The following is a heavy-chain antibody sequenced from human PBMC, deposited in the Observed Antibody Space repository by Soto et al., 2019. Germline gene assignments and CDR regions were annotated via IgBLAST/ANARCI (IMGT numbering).Heavy chain of an antibody. CDR3: ARDFTDSSGPTLGMGV. V-gene: IGHV4-61*01. CDR1: GGSISSSSYY. J-gene: IGHJ6*02. Sequence: SETLSLTCTVSGGSISSSSYYWGWIRQPPGKGLEWIGYIYYSGSTNYNPSLKSRVTISVDTSKNQFSLKLSSVTAADTAVYYCARDFTDSSGPTLGMGVWGQGTTVTVSS. CDR2: IYYSGST. D-gene: IGHD6-19*01.